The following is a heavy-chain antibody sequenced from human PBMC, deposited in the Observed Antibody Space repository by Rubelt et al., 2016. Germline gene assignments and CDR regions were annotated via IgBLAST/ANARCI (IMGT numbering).Heavy chain of an antibody. D-gene: IGHD2-15*01. CDR2: INPNSGGT. CDR1: GYTFTGYY. V-gene: IGHV1-2*02. CDR3: ARDDCSGGSCYSVFDY. Sequence: QVQLVQSGAEVKKPGASVKVSCKASGYTFTGYYMHWVRQAPGQGLEWMGWINPNSGGTNYAQKFQGRVTMTRDTSISTAYMELSRLRSDDTAVYYCARDDCSGGSCYSVFDYWGQGTLVTVSS. J-gene: IGHJ4*02.